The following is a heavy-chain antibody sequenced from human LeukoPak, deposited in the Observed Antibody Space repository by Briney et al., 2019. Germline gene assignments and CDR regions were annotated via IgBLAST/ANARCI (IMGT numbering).Heavy chain of an antibody. Sequence: GGSLRLSCAASGFTFSSYSMNWVRQAPGKGLEWVSYISSSSSTIYYADSVKGRFTISRDNAKNSLYLQMNSLRDEDTAVYYCARAKKGGYCSGGSCYWDWDYYYYGMDVWGQGTTVTVSS. CDR1: GFTFSSYS. D-gene: IGHD2-15*01. V-gene: IGHV3-48*02. CDR2: ISSSSSTI. CDR3: ARAKKGGYCSGGSCYWDWDYYYYGMDV. J-gene: IGHJ6*02.